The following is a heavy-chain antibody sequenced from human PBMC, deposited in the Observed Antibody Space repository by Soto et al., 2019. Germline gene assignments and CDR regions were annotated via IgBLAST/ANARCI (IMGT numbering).Heavy chain of an antibody. Sequence: QVQLVQSGAKVKKPGASVKVSCKASGYSFTRYGISWVRQAPGRGLEWMGWISGYNANTNYPENLQGRVTMTTDTSTSTAYMEVRNLISDDTAVYYCARMGDVPYYYYGLDVWGQGTTVTVSS. CDR2: ISGYNANT. J-gene: IGHJ6*02. CDR1: GYSFTRYG. CDR3: ARMGDVPYYYYGLDV. D-gene: IGHD3-16*01. V-gene: IGHV1-18*01.